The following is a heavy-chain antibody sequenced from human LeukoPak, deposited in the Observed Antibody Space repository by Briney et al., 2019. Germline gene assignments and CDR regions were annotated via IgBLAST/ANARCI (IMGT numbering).Heavy chain of an antibody. Sequence: ASVKVSCKASGYTFTGYYIHWVRQAPGQGLEWMGRINPNSGGTNYAQKFQGRVTMTRDTSISTAYMELSRLRSDDTAVYYCARDWGYYYDSSGYSDAFDIWGQGTMVTVSS. CDR1: GYTFTGYY. D-gene: IGHD3-22*01. J-gene: IGHJ3*02. CDR3: ARDWGYYYDSSGYSDAFDI. V-gene: IGHV1-2*06. CDR2: INPNSGGT.